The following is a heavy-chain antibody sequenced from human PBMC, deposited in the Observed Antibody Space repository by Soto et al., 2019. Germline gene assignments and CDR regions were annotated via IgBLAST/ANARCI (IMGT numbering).Heavy chain of an antibody. CDR3: ARGDSSAPNRAFDI. D-gene: IGHD3-22*01. CDR1: GDSVTSNSSA. CDR2: TYYRSKWYN. Sequence: SQTLSLTCAIPGDSVTSNSSASNCIRQSPSIRLEWLGLTYYRSKWYNDYSVSVKSRITISPDTSKIHFSLQLNSVITEDTAVYYCARGDSSAPNRAFDIYRQGTMVTFS. V-gene: IGHV6-1*01. J-gene: IGHJ3*02.